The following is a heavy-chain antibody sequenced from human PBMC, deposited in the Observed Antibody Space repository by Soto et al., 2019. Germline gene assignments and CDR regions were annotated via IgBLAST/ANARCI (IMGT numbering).Heavy chain of an antibody. D-gene: IGHD5-18*01. Sequence: GGSLRLSCAASGFTFSSYAMSWVRQAPGKGLEWVSAISGSGGSTYYADSVKGRFTISRDNSKNTLYLQMNSLRAEDTAVYYCATSMWIQLWFSLWSGHYYYGMDVWSRGSTV. CDR3: ATSMWIQLWFSLWSGHYYYGMDV. CDR2: ISGSGGST. J-gene: IGHJ6*02. CDR1: GFTFSSYA. V-gene: IGHV3-23*01.